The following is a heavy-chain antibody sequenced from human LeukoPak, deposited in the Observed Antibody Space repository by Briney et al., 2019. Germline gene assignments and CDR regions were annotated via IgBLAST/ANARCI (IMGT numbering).Heavy chain of an antibody. CDR1: GFTSSSYG. J-gene: IGHJ5*02. Sequence: GRSLRLSCGASGFTSSSYGMHWVRQAPGKGLEWVAVIWYEGTNKYYADSVKGRFTISRDNSKNTLYLQMNSLRAEDTAVYYCAKQGGLGSYSAGSWFDPWGQGTLVSVSS. CDR3: AKQGGLGSYSAGSWFDP. CDR2: IWYEGTNK. D-gene: IGHD1-26*01. V-gene: IGHV3-33*06.